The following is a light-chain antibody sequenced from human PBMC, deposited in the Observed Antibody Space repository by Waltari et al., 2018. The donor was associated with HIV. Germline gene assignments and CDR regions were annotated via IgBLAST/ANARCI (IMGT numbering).Light chain of an antibody. Sequence: QSALTQPPSASGSPGQSVTLSCTGTNSDIGTYDYVSWYQQHPGKAPKLVISEVTKRPPGVSDRFSGSKYGNTAFLTVSGLQAEDEADYYCSSFANRDGFYVLFGGGTRLTVL. V-gene: IGLV2-8*01. CDR2: EVT. CDR1: NSDIGTYDY. CDR3: SSFANRDGFYVL. J-gene: IGLJ2*01.